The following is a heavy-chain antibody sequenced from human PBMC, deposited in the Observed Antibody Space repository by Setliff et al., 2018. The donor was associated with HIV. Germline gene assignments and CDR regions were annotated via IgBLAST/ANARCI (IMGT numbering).Heavy chain of an antibody. Sequence: TLSLTCTVSGGSISSGNYYWTWVRQPAEKGLEWIGRIYTSGSTNYNPSLKSRVTISVGTSKNQFSLRLSSVTAADTAIYYCARDWSGYSSSRGSYYYYMDVWGKGTTVTVSS. D-gene: IGHD6-13*01. J-gene: IGHJ6*03. CDR3: ARDWSGYSSSRGSYYYYMDV. CDR1: GGSISSGNYY. V-gene: IGHV4-61*02. CDR2: IYTSGST.